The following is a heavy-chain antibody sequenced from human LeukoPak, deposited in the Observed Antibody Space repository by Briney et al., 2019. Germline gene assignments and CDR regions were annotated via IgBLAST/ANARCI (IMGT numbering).Heavy chain of an antibody. CDR2: INQEGSEK. Sequence: PGGSLRLSCAASGFTFSSYEMNWVRQAPGKGLEFVANINQEGSEKYYVDSVRGRFTISRDNAKNSLYLQMNGLRAEDTAVYYCAANGGPFDFWGQGTLVTVSA. J-gene: IGHJ4*02. CDR3: AANGGPFDF. CDR1: GFTFSSYE. D-gene: IGHD4-23*01. V-gene: IGHV3-7*05.